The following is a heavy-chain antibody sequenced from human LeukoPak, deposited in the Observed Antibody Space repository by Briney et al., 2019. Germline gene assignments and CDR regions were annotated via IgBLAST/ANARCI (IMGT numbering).Heavy chain of an antibody. D-gene: IGHD7-27*01. CDR1: GFTFNSYA. V-gene: IGHV3-23*01. CDR2: ISGNGGTI. CDR3: AKAWGSAVY. Sequence: GGSLRLSCAASGFTFNSYAMSWVRQAPGKGLEWVSLISGNGGTIYYADSAKGRFTISRDNSKNTLYLQMNSLRVEDTAIYYCAKAWGSAVYWGQGTLVTVSS. J-gene: IGHJ4*02.